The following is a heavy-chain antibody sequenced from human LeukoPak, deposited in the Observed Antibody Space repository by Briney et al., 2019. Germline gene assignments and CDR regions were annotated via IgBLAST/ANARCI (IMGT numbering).Heavy chain of an antibody. J-gene: IGHJ5*02. CDR2: IYYTGRT. V-gene: IGHV4-39*01. CDR3: ATLVRRITTNWFDP. D-gene: IGHD3-10*01. Sequence: GSLRLSCAVSGFTFSRYSMNWVRQPPGKGLEWIGSIYYTGRTYYNPSLKNRVTISVDTSKNQFSLQLRSVTAADTAVYYCATLVRRITTNWFDPWGQGTLVTVSS. CDR1: GFTFSRYS.